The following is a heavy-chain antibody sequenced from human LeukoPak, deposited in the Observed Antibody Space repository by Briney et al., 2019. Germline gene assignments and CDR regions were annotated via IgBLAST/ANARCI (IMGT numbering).Heavy chain of an antibody. CDR2: ISPYNGNT. CDR1: GYTFTTYG. D-gene: IGHD6-19*01. J-gene: IGHJ4*02. V-gene: IGHV1-18*01. Sequence: ASVKVSCKASGYTFTTYGIIWVRQAPGQGLEWMGWISPYNGNTRYAQKVQGRVTMTTDTSTSTAFMEVRTLRSDDTAVYYCARLSVGIAVAAPDYWGQGTLVTVSS. CDR3: ARLSVGIAVAAPDY.